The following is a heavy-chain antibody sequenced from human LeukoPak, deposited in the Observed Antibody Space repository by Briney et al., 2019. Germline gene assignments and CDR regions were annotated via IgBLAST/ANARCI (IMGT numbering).Heavy chain of an antibody. CDR3: AVTLTRGYFDY. CDR1: GFSVNSNY. CDR2: IYTGGDT. D-gene: IGHD3-16*01. J-gene: IGHJ4*02. V-gene: IGHV3-53*01. Sequence: GALRLSCAASGFSVNSNYMSWVRQAPGKGLEWVGVIYTGGDTDHADSVKGRFTISRDNSKNTLYLQMNSLRAEDTAVYYCAVTLTRGYFDYWGQGTLVTVSS.